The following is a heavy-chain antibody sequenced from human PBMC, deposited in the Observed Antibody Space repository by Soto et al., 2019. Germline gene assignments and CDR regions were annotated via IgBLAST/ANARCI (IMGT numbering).Heavy chain of an antibody. CDR2: IYYSGST. CDR1: GGSISSYY. J-gene: IGHJ4*02. Sequence: PSETLSLTCTVSGGSISSYYWSWIRQPPGKGLEWIGSIYYSGSTYYNPSLKSRVTISVDTSKNQFSLKLSSVTAADTAVYYCARYIVVVPATRYYFDYWGQGTLVTVSS. V-gene: IGHV4-59*05. CDR3: ARYIVVVPATRYYFDY. D-gene: IGHD2-2*01.